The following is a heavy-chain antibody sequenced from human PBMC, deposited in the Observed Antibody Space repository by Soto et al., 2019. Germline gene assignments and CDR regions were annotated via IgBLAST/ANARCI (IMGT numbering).Heavy chain of an antibody. Sequence: QVQLVQSGAEVKKPGASVKVSCKASGYTFTSYDINWVRQATGQGLEWMGWMNPNSGNTGYAQKVQGRVTMTRNTSISTAYMARSSLRSEDTAVYYCARGLTVTSPDDYWGQGTLVTVSS. J-gene: IGHJ4*02. CDR3: ARGLTVTSPDDY. CDR1: GYTFTSYD. D-gene: IGHD4-17*01. CDR2: MNPNSGNT. V-gene: IGHV1-8*01.